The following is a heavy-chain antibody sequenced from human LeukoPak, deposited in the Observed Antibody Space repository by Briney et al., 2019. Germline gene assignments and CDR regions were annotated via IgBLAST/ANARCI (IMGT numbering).Heavy chain of an antibody. CDR2: FDPEDGET. Sequence: ASVKVSCKVSGYTLTELSMHWVRQAPGKGLEWMGGFDPEDGETIYAQKFQGRVTMTEDTSTDTAYMELSSLRYEETAVYYCATGPNYYDSSGYYLLWGQGTLVTVSS. V-gene: IGHV1-24*01. J-gene: IGHJ4*02. CDR3: ATGPNYYDSSGYYLL. CDR1: GYTLTELS. D-gene: IGHD3-22*01.